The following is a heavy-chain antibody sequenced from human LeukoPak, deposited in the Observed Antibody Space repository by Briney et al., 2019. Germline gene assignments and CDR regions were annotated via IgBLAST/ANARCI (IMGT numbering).Heavy chain of an antibody. V-gene: IGHV3-23*01. Sequence: GGSLRLSCAAAGFTFSSYVMSWVRQAPGKGLEWVSGKGLEGVPSISGSGGSTNYADSVKGRFTISRDNSKNTLDLQMNSLEADDTAVYYCASRMKGAAGYFDNWGQGTLVIVSS. J-gene: IGHJ4*02. D-gene: IGHD6-13*01. CDR1: GFTFSSYV. CDR3: ASRMKGAAGYFDN. CDR2: ISGSGGST.